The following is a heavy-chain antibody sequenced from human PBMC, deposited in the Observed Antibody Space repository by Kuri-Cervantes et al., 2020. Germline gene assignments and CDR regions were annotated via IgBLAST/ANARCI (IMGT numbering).Heavy chain of an antibody. CDR3: ARAPYDFWSGFLVLGYMDV. CDR2: IYYSGST. J-gene: IGHJ6*03. D-gene: IGHD3-3*01. V-gene: IGHV4-59*01. Sequence: SETLSLTCTVSGGSISSYYWSWIRQPPGKGLEWIGYIYYSGSTNYNPSLKSRVTISVDTSKNKFSLKLSSVTAADTAVYYCARAPYDFWSGFLVLGYMDVWGKGTTVTVSS. CDR1: GGSISSYY.